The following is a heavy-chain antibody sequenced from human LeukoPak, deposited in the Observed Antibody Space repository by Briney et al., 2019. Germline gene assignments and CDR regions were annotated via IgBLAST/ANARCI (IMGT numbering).Heavy chain of an antibody. Sequence: ASVKVSCKASGYTFTGYYMHWVRQAPGQGLEWMGWINPNSGGTNYAQKFQGRVTMTRDTSISTAYMELSRLRSDDTAVYYCARHGPDSTSPGGIYYYYMDVWGKGTTVTVSS. V-gene: IGHV1-2*02. J-gene: IGHJ6*03. CDR3: ARHGPDSTSPGGIYYYYMDV. CDR2: INPNSGGT. D-gene: IGHD1-14*01. CDR1: GYTFTGYY.